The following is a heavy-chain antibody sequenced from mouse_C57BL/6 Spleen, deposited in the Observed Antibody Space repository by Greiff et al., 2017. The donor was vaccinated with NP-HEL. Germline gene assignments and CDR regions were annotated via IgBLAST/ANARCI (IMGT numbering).Heavy chain of an antibody. CDR1: GFTFSDYG. Sequence: EVQRVESGGGLVKPGGSLKLSCAASGFTFSDYGMHWVRQAPEKGLEWVAYISSGSSTIYYADTVKGRFTISRDNAKNTLFLQMTSLRSEDTAMYYCARNYYYGSSSWFAYWGQGTLVTVSA. J-gene: IGHJ3*01. V-gene: IGHV5-17*01. D-gene: IGHD1-1*01. CDR3: ARNYYYGSSSWFAY. CDR2: ISSGSSTI.